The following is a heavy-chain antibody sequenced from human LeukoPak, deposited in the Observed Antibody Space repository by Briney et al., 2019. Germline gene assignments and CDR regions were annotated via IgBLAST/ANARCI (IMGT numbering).Heavy chain of an antibody. V-gene: IGHV1-2*04. CDR3: ARESTIFGVVISYYYGMDV. D-gene: IGHD3-3*01. CDR2: INPNSGGT. CDR1: GYTFTGYY. Sequence: ASVKVSCKASGYTFTGYYMHWVRQAPGQGLEWMGWINPNSGGTNYAQKFQGWVTMTRDTSISTAYKELSRLRSDDTAVYYCARESTIFGVVISYYYGMDVWGQGTTVTVSS. J-gene: IGHJ6*02.